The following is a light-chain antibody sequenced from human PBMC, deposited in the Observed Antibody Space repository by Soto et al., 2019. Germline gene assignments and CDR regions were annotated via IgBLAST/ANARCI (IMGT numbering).Light chain of an antibody. V-gene: IGKV3-11*01. CDR3: QQRSNWPPDLI. CDR2: DAS. Sequence: EIVLTQSPATLSLSPGERATLSCRASQSVSSYLAWYQQKPGQAPRLLIYDASNRATGIPARFSGSGSGTDFTLTISSLEPEDFAVYYCQQRSNWPPDLIFGQGTRLEIK. CDR1: QSVSSY. J-gene: IGKJ5*01.